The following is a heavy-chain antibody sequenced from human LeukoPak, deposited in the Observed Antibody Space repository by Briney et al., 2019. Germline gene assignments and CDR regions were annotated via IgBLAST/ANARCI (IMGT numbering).Heavy chain of an antibody. CDR1: GFAFSIYT. CDR2: ISGDGGST. J-gene: IGHJ4*02. V-gene: IGHV3-23*01. CDR3: VKDFGRNLGGPGY. D-gene: IGHD3-10*01. Sequence: GGSLRLSCAASGFAFSIYTMAWVRQAPGGGLEWVSGISGDGGSTYYADSVKGRFVISRDNSKSTLYLQMNSLRAEDRAVYYCVKDFGRNLGGPGYWGRGTLVTVSS.